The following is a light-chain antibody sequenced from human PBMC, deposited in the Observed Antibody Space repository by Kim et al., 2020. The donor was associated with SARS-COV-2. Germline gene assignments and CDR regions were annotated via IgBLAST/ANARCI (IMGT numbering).Light chain of an antibody. CDR1: SLRSYY. J-gene: IGLJ3*02. Sequence: SSELTQDPAVSLALGQTVRITCQGDSLRSYYASWYQQKPGQAPVLVIYGKNNRPSGIPDRFSGSSSGNTASLTITGAQAEDEADYYCNSRDSSGNHLKVF. CDR2: GKN. CDR3: NSRDSSGNHLKV. V-gene: IGLV3-19*01.